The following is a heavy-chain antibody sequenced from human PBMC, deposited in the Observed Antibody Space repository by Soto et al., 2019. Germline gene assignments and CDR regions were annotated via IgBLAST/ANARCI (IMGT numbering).Heavy chain of an antibody. CDR2: IYYSGST. Sequence: PSETLSLTCTVSGGSISSYYWSWIRQPPGKGLEWIGYIYYSGSTNYNPSLKSRVTISVDTSKNQFSLKLSSVTAADTAVYYCARGQAAEGYYYYYMDVWGKGTTVT. J-gene: IGHJ6*03. CDR1: GGSISSYY. CDR3: ARGQAAEGYYYYYMDV. V-gene: IGHV4-59*01. D-gene: IGHD6-25*01.